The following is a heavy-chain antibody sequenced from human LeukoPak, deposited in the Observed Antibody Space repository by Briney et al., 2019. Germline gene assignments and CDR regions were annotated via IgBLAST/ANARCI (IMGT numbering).Heavy chain of an antibody. CDR3: ASSGNYRIYYFDY. CDR1: GFTVSSNY. CDR2: IYSGGST. J-gene: IGHJ4*02. V-gene: IGHV3-66*01. D-gene: IGHD1-26*01. Sequence: PGGSLRLSCAASGFTVSSNYMSGVRQAPGKGLEWVSLIYSGGSTYYADSVKGRFTISRDNSKNTLYLQMNSLRAEDTAVYYCASSGNYRIYYFDYWGQGTLVTVSS.